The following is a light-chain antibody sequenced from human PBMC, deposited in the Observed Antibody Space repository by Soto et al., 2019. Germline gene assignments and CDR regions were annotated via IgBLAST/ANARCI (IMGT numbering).Light chain of an antibody. J-gene: IGKJ5*01. V-gene: IGKV1-39*01. CDR3: QQTYSTPVT. Sequence: DIQMTQSPSSLSASVGDRVTITCRASQTINSYLNWYQQKPGKAPKLLIYAASSLRSGVPSRFSGSGSGTDFTLTITRLQPEDFATYYCQQTYSTPVTFGQGTRLEIK. CDR1: QTINSY. CDR2: AAS.